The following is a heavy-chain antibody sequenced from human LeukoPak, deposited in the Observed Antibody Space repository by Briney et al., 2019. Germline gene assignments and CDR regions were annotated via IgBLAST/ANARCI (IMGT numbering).Heavy chain of an antibody. Sequence: PGESLKISCKVSGYSFTNYWIGWVRRMPGKGLEWMGIIYPGDSDTRYSPSFQGQVTISADKSINTAYLQWSSLKASDTALYYCARLLVGVSRGFDYWGQGTLVTVSS. V-gene: IGHV5-51*01. D-gene: IGHD3-10*01. CDR1: GYSFTNYW. J-gene: IGHJ4*02. CDR2: IYPGDSDT. CDR3: ARLLVGVSRGFDY.